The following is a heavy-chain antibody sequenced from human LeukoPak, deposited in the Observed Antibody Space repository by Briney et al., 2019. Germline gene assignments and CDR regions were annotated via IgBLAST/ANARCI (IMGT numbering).Heavy chain of an antibody. J-gene: IGHJ4*02. CDR3: ARDYFSRSWYGVNFDY. CDR1: GFTFSDYY. D-gene: IGHD6-13*01. Sequence: GGSLRLSCAASGFTFSDYYMSWIRQAPGKGLEWVSYISSSGSTIYYADSVKGRFTISRDNAKNSLYLQMNSLRAEDTAVYYCARDYFSRSWYGVNFDYWGQGTLVTVSS. CDR2: ISSSGSTI. V-gene: IGHV3-11*04.